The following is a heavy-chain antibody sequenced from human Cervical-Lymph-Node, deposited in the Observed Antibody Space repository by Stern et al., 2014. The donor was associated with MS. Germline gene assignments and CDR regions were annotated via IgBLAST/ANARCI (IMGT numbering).Heavy chain of an antibody. Sequence: EMQLVESGGGLVQPGGSLRLSCAASGFTFSTYSLNWVRQAPGKGLEWVSYISSSSRSIYYADSVKGRFTISRDNAKNSLYLQMNSLRAEDTAVYYCARDGEAYCSGGSCYSGDPFDYWGQGTLVTVSS. D-gene: IGHD2-15*01. V-gene: IGHV3-48*01. CDR3: ARDGEAYCSGGSCYSGDPFDY. CDR1: GFTFSTYS. J-gene: IGHJ4*02. CDR2: ISSSSRSI.